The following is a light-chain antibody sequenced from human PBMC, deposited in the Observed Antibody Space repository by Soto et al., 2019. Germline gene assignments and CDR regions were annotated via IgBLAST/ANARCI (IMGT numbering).Light chain of an antibody. CDR1: SSDVGAYDY. CDR3: SSFAGSNNFPDV. Sequence: QSVPTQPPSASGSPGQSVTISCTGTSSDVGAYDYVSWYQQHPGKAPKLMIYDINKRPSGVPDRFSGSKSGNTASLTVSGLQAEDEADYYCSSFAGSNNFPDVFGTGTKVTVL. V-gene: IGLV2-8*01. CDR2: DIN. J-gene: IGLJ1*01.